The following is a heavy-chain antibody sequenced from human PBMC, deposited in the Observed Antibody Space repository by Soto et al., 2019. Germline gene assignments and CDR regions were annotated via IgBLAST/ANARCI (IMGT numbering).Heavy chain of an antibody. CDR2: IGTQHDT. J-gene: IGHJ5*02. D-gene: IGHD2-8*02. CDR1: GFTFSVYD. CDR3: ARQASYWHGGGGWFDP. Sequence: EVQLVESGGGLVQPGGSLRLSCAASGFTFSVYDMHWVRQAPGKGLEWVSAIGTQHDTYYPDSVKGRFTISRENAKNSLYLQMNRLGAGDTAVYYCARQASYWHGGGGWFDPWGQGTLVTVSS. V-gene: IGHV3-13*01.